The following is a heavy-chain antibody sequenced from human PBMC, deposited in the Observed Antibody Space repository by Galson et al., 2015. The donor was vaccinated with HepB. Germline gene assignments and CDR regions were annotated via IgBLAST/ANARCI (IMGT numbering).Heavy chain of an antibody. Sequence: SVKVSCKASGYTFTSYGISWVRQAPGQGLEWMGWISAYNDNTNYAQKLQGRVTMTTDTSTSTAYMELRSLRSDDTAVYYCARDWYYYDSPPLYYFDYWGQGTLVTVSS. D-gene: IGHD3-22*01. CDR3: ARDWYYYDSPPLYYFDY. CDR2: ISAYNDNT. CDR1: GYTFTSYG. J-gene: IGHJ4*02. V-gene: IGHV1-18*04.